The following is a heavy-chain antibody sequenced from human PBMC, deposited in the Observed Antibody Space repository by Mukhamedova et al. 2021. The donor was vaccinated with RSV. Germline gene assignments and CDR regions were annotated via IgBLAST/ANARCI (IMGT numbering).Heavy chain of an antibody. D-gene: IGHD1-26*01. CDR3: ARDLGGSFHTDY. J-gene: IGHJ4*02. V-gene: IGHV1-2*02. CDR2: VNPNSGAT. Sequence: EYMGWVNPNSGATNYAPKFQGRVAMTRDTSIRTAYMELNRLTSDDTAVYYCARDLGGSFHTDYWGQGTLVTVSS.